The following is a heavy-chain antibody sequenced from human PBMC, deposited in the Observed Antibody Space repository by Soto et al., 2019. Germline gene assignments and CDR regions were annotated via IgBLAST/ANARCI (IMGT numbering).Heavy chain of an antibody. J-gene: IGHJ4*02. Sequence: SETLSLTCTVSGGSISSSSYYWGWIRQPPGKGLEWIGSIYYSGSTYYNPSLKSRVTISVDTSKNQFSLKLSSVTAADTAVYYCARHPGGTGGLDYWGQGTLVTVSS. CDR1: GGSISSSSYY. CDR2: IYYSGST. CDR3: ARHPGGTGGLDY. D-gene: IGHD3-16*01. V-gene: IGHV4-39*01.